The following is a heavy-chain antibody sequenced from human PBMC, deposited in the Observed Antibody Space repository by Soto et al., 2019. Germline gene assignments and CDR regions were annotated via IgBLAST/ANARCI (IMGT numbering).Heavy chain of an antibody. V-gene: IGHV3-53*01. CDR2: IYRGRAT. Sequence: GGSLRLSCAVSGFSVSNTYMSWVRQAPGKGLEWISVIYRGRATYYADSVKGRFTISRDDSRNTVYLQMNSLTTEDTAVYFCARDRSDSSRADSFDIWGQGTVVTVS. J-gene: IGHJ3*02. CDR1: GFSVSNTY. CDR3: ARDRSDSSRADSFDI. D-gene: IGHD6-25*01.